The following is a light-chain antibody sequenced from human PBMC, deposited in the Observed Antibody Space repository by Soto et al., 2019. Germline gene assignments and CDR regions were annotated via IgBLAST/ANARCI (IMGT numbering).Light chain of an antibody. Sequence: DVQMTKSASSLSAFVGDRVTITCRASQGIRIDLGWFQQKPGKAPKRLIYAASSLQSGVPSRFSGRGSGTEFTLTISNLQPEDFATYFCLQQNCFPRTFGQGTKLDIK. CDR3: LQQNCFPRT. CDR1: QGIRID. CDR2: AAS. J-gene: IGKJ1*01. V-gene: IGKV1-17*02.